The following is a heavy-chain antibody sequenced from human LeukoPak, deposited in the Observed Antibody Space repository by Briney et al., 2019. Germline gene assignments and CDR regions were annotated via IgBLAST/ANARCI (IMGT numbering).Heavy chain of an antibody. CDR2: IWYDGSNK. CDR3: ARDPDYGSGSYYTLYYYYGMDV. V-gene: IGHV3-33*01. CDR1: GFTFSSYG. J-gene: IGHJ6*02. Sequence: GGSLRLSCAASGFTFSSYGMHWVRQAPGKGLEWVAVIWYDGSNKYYADSVKGRFTISRDNSKNTLYLQMNSLRAEGTAVYYCARDPDYGSGSYYTLYYYYGMDVWGQGTTVTVSS. D-gene: IGHD3-10*01.